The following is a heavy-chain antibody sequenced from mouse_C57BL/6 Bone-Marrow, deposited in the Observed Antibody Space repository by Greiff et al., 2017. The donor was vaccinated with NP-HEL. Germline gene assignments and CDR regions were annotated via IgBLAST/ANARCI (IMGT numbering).Heavy chain of an antibody. J-gene: IGHJ4*01. D-gene: IGHD1-1*01. V-gene: IGHV1-81*01. CDR2: IYPRSGNT. CDR3: ARSNYDGRAMDY. Sequence: QVQLQQSGAELARPGASVKLSCKASGYTFTSYGISWVKQRTGQGLEWIGEIYPRSGNTYYNEKFKGKATLTADKSSSTAYMELRSLTSEDSAVYFCARSNYDGRAMDYWGQGTTVTVSS. CDR1: GYTFTSYG.